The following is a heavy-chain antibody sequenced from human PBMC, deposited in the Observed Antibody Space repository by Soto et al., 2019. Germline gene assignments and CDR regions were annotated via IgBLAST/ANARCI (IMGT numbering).Heavy chain of an antibody. V-gene: IGHV3-23*01. CDR3: AKQAIEVVAAATDWYFDL. D-gene: IGHD2-15*01. CDR1: GFTFTNYA. Sequence: EVQLLESGGGLVQPGGSLTLSCAASGFTFTNYAMSWVRQAPGRGLEWVSAISGRGGSTFYADSMKGRFTISRDNSNNALYLHLNSLRAEDTAIYYCAKQAIEVVAAATDWYFDLWGRGTLVTVSS. J-gene: IGHJ2*01. CDR2: ISGRGGST.